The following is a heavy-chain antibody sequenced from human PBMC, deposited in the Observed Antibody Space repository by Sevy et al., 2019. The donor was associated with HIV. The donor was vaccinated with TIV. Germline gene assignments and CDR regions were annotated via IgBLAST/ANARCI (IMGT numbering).Heavy chain of an antibody. CDR2: IYYSGST. J-gene: IGHJ6*02. V-gene: IGHV4-59*13. CDR3: ARDRRDGYNSYYYYGMDV. D-gene: IGHD5-12*01. CDR1: GGSISSYY. Sequence: SETLSLTCTISGGSISSYYWSWIRQPPGKGLEWIGYIYYSGSTNYDPSLKSRVTISVDTSKNQFSLKLSSVTAADTAVYYCARDRRDGYNSYYYYGMDVWGQGTTVTVSS.